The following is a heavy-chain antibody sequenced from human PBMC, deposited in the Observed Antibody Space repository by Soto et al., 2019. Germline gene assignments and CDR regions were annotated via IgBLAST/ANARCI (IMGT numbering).Heavy chain of an antibody. CDR2: FDPEDGET. J-gene: IGHJ4*02. Sequence: ASVKVSCKVSVYTLTELSMHWVRQAPGKGLEWMGGFDPEDGETIYAQKFQGRVTMTEDTSTDTAYMELSSLRSEDTAVYYCATSIGLYGTHDYWGQGTLVTVSS. CDR3: ATSIGLYGTHDY. D-gene: IGHD3-16*01. CDR1: VYTLTELS. V-gene: IGHV1-24*01.